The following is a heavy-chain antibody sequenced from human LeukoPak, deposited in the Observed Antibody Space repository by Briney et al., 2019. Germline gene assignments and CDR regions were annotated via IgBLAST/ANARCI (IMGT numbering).Heavy chain of an antibody. D-gene: IGHD3-10*01. CDR1: GGSISSYY. CDR3: ARETPTMVRGVKEAFDI. CDR2: IYTSGST. Sequence: PSETLSLTCTVSGGSISSYYWSWIRQPAGKGLEWIGRIYTSGSTNYNPSLKSRVTMSVDTSKNQFSLKLSSVTAADTAVYYCARETPTMVRGVKEAFDIWGQGTMVTVSS. J-gene: IGHJ3*02. V-gene: IGHV4-4*07.